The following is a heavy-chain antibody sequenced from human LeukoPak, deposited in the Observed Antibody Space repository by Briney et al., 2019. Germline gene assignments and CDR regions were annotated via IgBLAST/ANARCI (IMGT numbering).Heavy chain of an antibody. J-gene: IGHJ4*02. CDR3: ARGGGSGYLDY. D-gene: IGHD3-22*01. CDR1: GFIFSSYW. Sequence: PGGSLRLSCAASGFIFSSYWMSWVRQAPGKGLEWVAKIKQDGSEKYYVDSVKGRFTISRDNAKNSLYLQMNSLRAEDTAVYYCARGGGSGYLDYWGQGTLVTVSS. V-gene: IGHV3-7*01. CDR2: IKQDGSEK.